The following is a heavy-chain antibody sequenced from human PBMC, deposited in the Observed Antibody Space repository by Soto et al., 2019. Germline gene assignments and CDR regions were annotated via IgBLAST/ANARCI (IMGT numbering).Heavy chain of an antibody. Sequence: SETLSLTCTVSGGSVSSGSYYWSWIRQPPGKGLEWIGYIYYSGSTNYNPSLKSRVTISVDTSKNQFSLKLSSVTAADTAVYYCARDRTGPMAKGYYDSSGYQPLLGMDVWGQGTTVTVSS. V-gene: IGHV4-61*01. CDR2: IYYSGST. D-gene: IGHD3-22*01. CDR3: ARDRTGPMAKGYYDSSGYQPLLGMDV. CDR1: GGSVSSGSYY. J-gene: IGHJ6*02.